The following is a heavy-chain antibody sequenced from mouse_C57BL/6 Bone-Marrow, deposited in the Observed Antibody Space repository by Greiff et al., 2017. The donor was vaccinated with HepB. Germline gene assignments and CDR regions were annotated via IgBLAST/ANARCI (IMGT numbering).Heavy chain of an antibody. Sequence: EVQGVESGAELVKPGASVKLSCTASGFNIKDYYMHWVKQRTEQGLEWIGRIDPEDGETKYAPKFQGKATITADTSSNTAYLQLSSLTSEDTAVYYCAIRITTVVADYFDYWGQGTTLTVSS. CDR3: AIRITTVVADYFDY. D-gene: IGHD1-1*01. CDR2: IDPEDGET. J-gene: IGHJ2*01. V-gene: IGHV14-2*01. CDR1: GFNIKDYY.